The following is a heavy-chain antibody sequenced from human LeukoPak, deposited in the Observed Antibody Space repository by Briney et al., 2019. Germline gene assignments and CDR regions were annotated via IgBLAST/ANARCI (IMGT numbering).Heavy chain of an antibody. Sequence: SETLSLTCTVSGGSISSYYWSWIRQPPGKGLEWIGYIYYSGSTNYNPSLKSRVTISVDTSKNQFSLKLSSVTAADTAVYYCARALRGIAAAPGGFDPWGQGTLVTVSS. V-gene: IGHV4-59*01. D-gene: IGHD6-13*01. CDR1: GGSISSYY. J-gene: IGHJ5*02. CDR2: IYYSGST. CDR3: ARALRGIAAAPGGFDP.